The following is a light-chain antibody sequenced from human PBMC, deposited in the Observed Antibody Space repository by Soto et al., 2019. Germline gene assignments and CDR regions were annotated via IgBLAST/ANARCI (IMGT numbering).Light chain of an antibody. CDR1: SSDVGSYDY. Sequence: QSVLTQPPSASGSPGQSVAISCTGTSSDVGSYDYVSWYQHHPGKAPKLMIYEVNKRPSGDPDRFSGSKSGNTASLTVSGLQVEYEADYYCSSYAGSNNFLYVFGTVTKVTVL. CDR2: EVN. V-gene: IGLV2-8*01. CDR3: SSYAGSNNFLYV. J-gene: IGLJ1*01.